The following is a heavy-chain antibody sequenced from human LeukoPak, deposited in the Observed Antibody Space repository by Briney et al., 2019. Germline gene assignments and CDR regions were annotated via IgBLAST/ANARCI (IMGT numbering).Heavy chain of an antibody. Sequence: GGSLRLSCAASGFTFSSYAVSWVRQAPGKGLEWVSAISGSGGSTYYADSVKGRFTISRDNSKNTLYLQMNSLRAEDTAVYYCARDLDIWTLYDSSGWYSSDYWGQGTLVTVSS. V-gene: IGHV3-23*01. CDR3: ARDLDIWTLYDSSGWYSSDY. CDR2: ISGSGGST. D-gene: IGHD6-19*01. J-gene: IGHJ4*02. CDR1: GFTFSSYA.